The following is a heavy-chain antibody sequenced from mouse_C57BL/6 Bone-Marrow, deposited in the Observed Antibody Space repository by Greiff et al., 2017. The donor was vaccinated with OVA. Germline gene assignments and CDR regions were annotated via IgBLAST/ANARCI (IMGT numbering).Heavy chain of an antibody. D-gene: IGHD2-4*01. CDR2: IWSGGST. J-gene: IGHJ4*01. V-gene: IGHV2-2*01. Sequence: VQLQESGPGLVQPSQSLSITCTVSGFSLTSYGVHWVRQSPGKGLEWLGVIWSGGSTDYNAAFISRLSISKDNSKSQVFFKMNSLQADDTAIYYCARNRDYDYDGYYAMDYWGQGTSVTVSS. CDR3: ARNRDYDYDGYYAMDY. CDR1: GFSLTSYG.